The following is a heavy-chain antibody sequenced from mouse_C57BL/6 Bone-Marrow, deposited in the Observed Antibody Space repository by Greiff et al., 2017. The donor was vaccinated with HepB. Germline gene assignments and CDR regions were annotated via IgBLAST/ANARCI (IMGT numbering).Heavy chain of an antibody. Sequence: EVKLVESGGGLVKPGGSLKLSCAASGFTFSSYAMSWVRQTPEKRLEWVATISDGGSYTYYPDNVKGRFTISRDNAKNNLYLQMSHLKSEDTAMYYCSTTVEGAYWGQGTLVTVSA. V-gene: IGHV5-4*03. CDR2: ISDGGSYT. D-gene: IGHD1-1*01. CDR1: GFTFSSYA. CDR3: STTVEGAY. J-gene: IGHJ3*01.